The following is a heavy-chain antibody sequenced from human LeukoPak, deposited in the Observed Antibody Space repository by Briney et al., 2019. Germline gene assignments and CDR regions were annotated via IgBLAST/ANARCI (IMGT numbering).Heavy chain of an antibody. CDR3: SRGAPFES. V-gene: IGHV3-66*01. J-gene: IGHJ4*02. CDR1: GFTVSSTY. Sequence: GGSLRLSCAASGFTVSSTYMTWVRQAPGKGLEWVSIIYSDGATYYADSAKGRFTISRDDSKNTLYLQMNSLRAEDTAVYYCSRGAPFESWGQGTLVTVSS. CDR2: IYSDGAT.